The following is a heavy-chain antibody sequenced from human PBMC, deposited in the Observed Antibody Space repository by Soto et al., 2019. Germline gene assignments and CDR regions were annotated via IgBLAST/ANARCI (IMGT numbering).Heavy chain of an antibody. CDR2: IYYSGST. V-gene: IGHV4-59*11. Sequence: PSETLSLTWTVADGKLISHCGSRILQHPGKGLEWIGYIYYSGSTNYNPSLKSRVTISVDTSKNQFSLKLSSVTAVDTAVYYCARVIGGYSSGHFDYWGQGTLVTVSS. CDR3: ARVIGGYSSGHFDY. D-gene: IGHD6-19*01. CDR1: DGKLISHC. J-gene: IGHJ4*02.